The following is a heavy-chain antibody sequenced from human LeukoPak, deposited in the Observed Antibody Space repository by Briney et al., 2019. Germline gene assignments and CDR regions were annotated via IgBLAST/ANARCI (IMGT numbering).Heavy chain of an antibody. J-gene: IGHJ5*02. CDR3: AREGGYCSGGSCYWFDP. D-gene: IGHD2-15*01. Sequence: ASVKVSCKASGYTFTGYYMHWVRQAPGQGLEWMGWINPNSGGTDYAQKFQGRVTMTRNTSISTAYMELSSLRSEDTAVYYCAREGGYCSGGSCYWFDPWGQGTLVTVSS. CDR1: GYTFTGYY. V-gene: IGHV1-2*02. CDR2: INPNSGGT.